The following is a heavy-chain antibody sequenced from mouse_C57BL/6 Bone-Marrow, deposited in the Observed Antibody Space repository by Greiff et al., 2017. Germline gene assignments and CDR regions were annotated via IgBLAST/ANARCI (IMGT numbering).Heavy chain of an antibody. CDR2: IYPGDGDT. V-gene: IGHV1-82*01. CDR1: GYAFSSSW. CDR3: ARRDYYGSSRGFDY. Sequence: VQLQESGPELVKPGASVKISCKASGYAFSSSWMNWVKQRPGKGLEWIGRIYPGDGDTNYNGKFKGKATLTADKSSSTAYMQLSSLTSEDSAVYFCARRDYYGSSRGFDYWGQGTTLTVSS. D-gene: IGHD1-1*01. J-gene: IGHJ2*01.